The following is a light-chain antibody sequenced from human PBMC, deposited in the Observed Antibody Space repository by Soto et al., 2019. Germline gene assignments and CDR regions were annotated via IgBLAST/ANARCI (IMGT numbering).Light chain of an antibody. CDR3: QQYGSSHLPPT. J-gene: IGKJ4*02. Sequence: EIVLTQSPGTLSLSPGERATLSCRASQSVSSSYLAWYQQKPGQAPRLLIYGASSRATGIPDRFRGSGSGTESTLTISRLEPEDFEVYYCQQYGSSHLPPTFGGGTKVEIK. V-gene: IGKV3-20*01. CDR1: QSVSSSY. CDR2: GAS.